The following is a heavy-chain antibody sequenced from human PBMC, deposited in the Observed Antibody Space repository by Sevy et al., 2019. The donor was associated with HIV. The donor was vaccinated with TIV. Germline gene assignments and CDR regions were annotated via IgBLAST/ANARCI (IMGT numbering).Heavy chain of an antibody. CDR1: GFIFNKYW. CDR3: ARDITWYDNHNVFDGLDM. J-gene: IGHJ3*02. D-gene: IGHD3-22*01. V-gene: IGHV3-7*01. CDR2: INEDGSEK. Sequence: GGSLRLSCGASGFIFNKYWMTWVRQAPGKGLEWVANINEDGSEKNYVDSVKGRFTMSRDNTKNSVYLQMNTLRAEDTAVYFCARDITWYDNHNVFDGLDMWGQGTTVTVSS.